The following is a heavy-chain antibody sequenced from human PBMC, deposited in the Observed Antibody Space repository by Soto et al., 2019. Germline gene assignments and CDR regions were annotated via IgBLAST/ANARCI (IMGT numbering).Heavy chain of an antibody. CDR2: TYYRSKWKT. Sequence: SQPLSLNGSISGGSFSSNIAAWNWVRQSPSRGLEWLGRTYYRSKWKTDYAVSVRGRITINPDTSNNQFSLQLNSVTPGDTAVYYCARGDVIDIWGRGTMVTVS. CDR3: ARGDVIDI. CDR1: GGSFSSNIAA. J-gene: IGHJ3*02. V-gene: IGHV6-1*01.